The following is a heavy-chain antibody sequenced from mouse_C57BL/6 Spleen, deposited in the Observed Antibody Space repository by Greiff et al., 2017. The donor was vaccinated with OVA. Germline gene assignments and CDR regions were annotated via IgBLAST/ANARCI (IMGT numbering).Heavy chain of an antibody. CDR1: GYTFTSYW. D-gene: IGHD1-1*01. CDR3: ARSSGTTVGVDY. V-gene: IGHV1-69*01. Sequence: QVQLQQPGAELVMPGASVKLSCKASGYTFTSYWMHWVKQRPGQGLEWIGEIDPSDSYTNYNQKFKGKSTLTVDKSSSTAYMQLSSLTSEDSAVYYCARSSGTTVGVDYWGQGTTLTVSS. J-gene: IGHJ2*01. CDR2: IDPSDSYT.